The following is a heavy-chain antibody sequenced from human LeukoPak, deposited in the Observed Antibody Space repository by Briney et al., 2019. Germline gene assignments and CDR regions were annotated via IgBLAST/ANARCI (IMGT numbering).Heavy chain of an antibody. J-gene: IGHJ4*02. Sequence: GSSVKVSCKASGGTFSSYAMSWVRQAPGQGLEWMGGIIPIFGTANYAQKFQGRVTITADKSTSTAYMEVSSLRSEDTAVYYCAGGRPRGYCSGGSCYHNFDYWGQGTLVTVSS. D-gene: IGHD2-15*01. V-gene: IGHV1-69*06. CDR3: AGGRPRGYCSGGSCYHNFDY. CDR1: GGTFSSYA. CDR2: IIPIFGTA.